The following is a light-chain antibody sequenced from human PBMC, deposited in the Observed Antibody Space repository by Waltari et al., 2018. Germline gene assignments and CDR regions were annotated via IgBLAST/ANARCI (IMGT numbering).Light chain of an antibody. CDR3: QQSYSTPFF. CDR1: QSISTS. Sequence: DIQMTQSPSSLSASVGDRVTITSRASQSISTSLNLYQQKPGKAPKLLIYAASSLQSGVPSRVSGSGSWTDFTLTISRLQPEDFATYYCQQSYSTPFFFGQGTKLEIK. CDR2: AAS. V-gene: IGKV1-39*01. J-gene: IGKJ2*01.